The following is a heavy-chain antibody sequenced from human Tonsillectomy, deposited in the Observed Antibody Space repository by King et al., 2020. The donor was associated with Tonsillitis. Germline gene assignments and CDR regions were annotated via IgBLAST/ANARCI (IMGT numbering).Heavy chain of an antibody. CDR2: IYYSGST. D-gene: IGHD1-26*01. J-gene: IGHJ4*02. Sequence: QLQESGPGLVKPSETLSLTCTVSGGSISSYYWSWIRQPPGKGLEWIGYIYYSGSTNYNPSLKSRVTISVDTSKNQFSLKLSSVTAADTAVYYCAGGGGAGDRRGPFDYWGQGTLVTVSS. V-gene: IGHV4-59*01. CDR1: GGSISSYY. CDR3: AGGGGAGDRRGPFDY.